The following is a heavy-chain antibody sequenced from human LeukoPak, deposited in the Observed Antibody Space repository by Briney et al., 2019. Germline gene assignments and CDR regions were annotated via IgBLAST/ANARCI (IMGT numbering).Heavy chain of an antibody. Sequence: SETLSLTCAVYGGSFSGYYWSWIRQPPGKGLEWIGEINHSGSTNYNPSLKSRVTMSVDTSKNQFSLKLSSVTAADTAVYYCARGIVVATIGFDYWGQGTLVTVSS. V-gene: IGHV4-34*01. CDR3: ARGIVVATIGFDY. CDR1: GGSFSGYY. CDR2: INHSGST. D-gene: IGHD5-12*01. J-gene: IGHJ4*02.